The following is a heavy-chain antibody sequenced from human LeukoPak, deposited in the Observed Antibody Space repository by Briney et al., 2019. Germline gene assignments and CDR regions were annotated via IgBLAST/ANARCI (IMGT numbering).Heavy chain of an antibody. CDR3: ARHVHCSGGTCYPYGMDG. CDR1: GGSISSFY. Sequence: SETLSLTCTVSGGSISSFYWSWIRQPSGKGLEWIGYMYYSGSTNYNPSLKSRVTISVDTSKNQFSLKLSSVTAADTAVYYCARHVHCSGGTCYPYGMDGWGQGTTVTVSS. J-gene: IGHJ6*02. V-gene: IGHV4-59*08. CDR2: MYYSGST. D-gene: IGHD2-15*01.